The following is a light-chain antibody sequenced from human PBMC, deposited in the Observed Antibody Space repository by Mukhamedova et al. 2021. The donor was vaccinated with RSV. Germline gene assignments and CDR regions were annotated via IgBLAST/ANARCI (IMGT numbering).Light chain of an antibody. Sequence: LIIYEVTRRPSGVSNRFSGSKSGNTATLIISGLQTEDEADYYCSSFTSGYIHVFGTGTKDTVL. CDR2: EVT. V-gene: IGLV2-14*01. CDR3: SSFTSGYIHV. J-gene: IGLJ1*01.